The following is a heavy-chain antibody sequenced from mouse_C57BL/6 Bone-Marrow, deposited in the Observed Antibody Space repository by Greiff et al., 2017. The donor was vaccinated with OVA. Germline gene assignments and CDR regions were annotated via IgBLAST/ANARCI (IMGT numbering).Heavy chain of an antibody. CDR1: GYTFTSYW. CDR2: IYPGSGST. D-gene: IGHD5-2*01. V-gene: IGHV1-55*01. J-gene: IGHJ4*01. CDR3: AKGGIYAMDY. Sequence: QVQLKQSGAELVKPGASVKMSCKASGYTFTSYWITWVKQRPGHGLEWIGDIYPGSGSTNYNEKFKSKATLTVDTSSSTAYMQLSSLTSEDSAVYYCAKGGIYAMDYWGQGTSVTVSS.